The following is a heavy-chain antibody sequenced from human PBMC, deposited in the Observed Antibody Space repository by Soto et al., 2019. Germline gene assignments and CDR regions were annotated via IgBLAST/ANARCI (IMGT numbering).Heavy chain of an antibody. D-gene: IGHD3-10*01. V-gene: IGHV4-34*01. CDR1: GGSFSGYY. J-gene: IGHJ6*02. CDR2: INHSGST. CDR3: ARGKPYGVHYYYGMDV. Sequence: SETLSLTCAVYGGSFSGYYWSWIRQPPGKGLEWIGEINHSGSTNYNPSLKSRVTISVDTSKNQFSLKLSSVTAADTAVYYCARGKPYGVHYYYGMDVWGQGTTVTVSS.